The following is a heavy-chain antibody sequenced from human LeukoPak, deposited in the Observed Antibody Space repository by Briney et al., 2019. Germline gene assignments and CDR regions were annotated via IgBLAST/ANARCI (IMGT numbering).Heavy chain of an antibody. J-gene: IGHJ4*02. CDR1: GFTFSRYS. V-gene: IGHV3-21*01. CDR2: ISSSSSYI. D-gene: IGHD6-19*01. Sequence: TGGSLRLSCAASGFTFSRYSMNWVRQAPGKGLEWVSSISSSSSYIYYADSVKGRFTISRDNAKNSLYLQMNSLRAEDTAVYYCARYIAVAGTDYWGQGTLVTVSS. CDR3: ARYIAVAGTDY.